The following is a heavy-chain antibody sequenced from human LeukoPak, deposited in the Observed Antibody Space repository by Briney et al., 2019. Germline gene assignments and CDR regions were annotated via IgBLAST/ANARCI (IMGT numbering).Heavy chain of an antibody. D-gene: IGHD5-12*01. J-gene: IGHJ3*02. CDR2: IYYSGST. CDR1: GGSISSGGYY. Sequence: PSETLSLTCTVSGGSISSGGYYWSWIRQHPGKGLEWIGYIYYSGSTYYNPSLKSRVTISVDTSKNQFSLKLSSVTAADTAVYYCARDKSEYSGYDYDVAFDIWGQGTMVTVSS. CDR3: ARDKSEYSGYDYDVAFDI. V-gene: IGHV4-31*03.